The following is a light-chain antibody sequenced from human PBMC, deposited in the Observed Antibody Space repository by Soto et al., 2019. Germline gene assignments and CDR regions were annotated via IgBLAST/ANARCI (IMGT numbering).Light chain of an antibody. J-gene: IGLJ2*01. CDR3: QSYDISLSGYVV. CDR1: SSNIGAGYD. V-gene: IGLV1-40*01. Sequence: QSVLTQPPSVSGATGQRVTISCTGSSSNIGAGYDVHWYQQLPGTAPKLLIYGNSNRPSGVPDRFSGSKSGTSASLAITGLQAEDEADYYCQSYDISLSGYVVFGGGTKLTVL. CDR2: GNS.